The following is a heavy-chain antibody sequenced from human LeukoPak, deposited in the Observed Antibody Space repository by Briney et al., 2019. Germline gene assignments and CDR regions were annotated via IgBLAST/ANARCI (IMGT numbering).Heavy chain of an antibody. CDR2: IYGGGST. CDR3: ASWPVGWYGEDS. Sequence: QPGGSLRLSCAATGLSVSSNFMSWVRQAPRKGLEWVSVIYGGGSTYYADSVKGRFTISRDTPKNTLYLQMNSLRVEDTAVYYCASWPVGWYGEDSWGQGTLVTVSS. V-gene: IGHV3-53*01. CDR1: GLSVSSNF. J-gene: IGHJ4*02. D-gene: IGHD6-19*01.